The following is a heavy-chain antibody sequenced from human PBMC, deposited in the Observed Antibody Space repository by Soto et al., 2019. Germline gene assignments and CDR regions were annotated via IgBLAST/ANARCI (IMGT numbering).Heavy chain of an antibody. D-gene: IGHD2-21*02. J-gene: IGHJ4*02. CDR1: GYTFTSYG. V-gene: IGHV1-18*04. Sequence: GASVKVSCKASGYTFTSYGISWVRQAPGQGLERMGWISAYNGNTNYAQKLQGRVTMTTDTSTSTAYMELRSLRSDDTAVYYCARDRAYCGGDCYSPSSYWGQGTLVTVSS. CDR2: ISAYNGNT. CDR3: ARDRAYCGGDCYSPSSY.